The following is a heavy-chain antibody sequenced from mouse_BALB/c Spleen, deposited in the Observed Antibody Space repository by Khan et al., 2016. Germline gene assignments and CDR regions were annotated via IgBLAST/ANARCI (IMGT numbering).Heavy chain of an antibody. CDR3: AEEYYGSNGFAY. CDR2: INTNTGEP. V-gene: IGHV9-3*02. J-gene: IGHJ3*01. CDR1: GYTFTNYG. Sequence: QIQLVQSGPELKKPGETVKISCKASGYTFTNYGMNWVKQAPGKGLKWMGWINTNTGEPTYAAEFKGRFAFSLETSASTAYLQLNNLKNEDTATYVCAEEYYGSNGFAYWGQGTLVTVSA. D-gene: IGHD1-1*01.